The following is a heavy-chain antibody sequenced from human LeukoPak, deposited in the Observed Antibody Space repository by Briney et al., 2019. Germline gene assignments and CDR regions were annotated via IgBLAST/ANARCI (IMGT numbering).Heavy chain of an antibody. CDR2: ISADGGST. Sequence: PGGSLRLSCVASGLNFDDSAMHWVRQAPEKGLEWVSLISADGGSTFSADSVKGRFSISRDNSKNSLYLQMNSLRSEDTAMYYCAKESGKFGYWGQGTLVAVSS. CDR3: AKESGKFGY. CDR1: GLNFDDSA. V-gene: IGHV3-43*02. D-gene: IGHD3-22*01. J-gene: IGHJ4*02.